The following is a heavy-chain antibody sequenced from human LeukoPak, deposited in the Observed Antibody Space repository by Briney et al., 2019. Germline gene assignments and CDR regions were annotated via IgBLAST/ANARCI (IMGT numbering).Heavy chain of an antibody. J-gene: IGHJ4*02. Sequence: GGSLRLSCAASGFAFSSYAMSWVRQAPGKGLEWVPSIISSGGVTYYADSVKGWFTISRDNSKNTVYLQMDSLRAEDSAVYYCAKNGGYSYGLYYFDYWGQGTLVTVSS. D-gene: IGHD5-18*01. CDR2: IISSGGVT. CDR1: GFAFSSYA. V-gene: IGHV3-23*01. CDR3: AKNGGYSYGLYYFDY.